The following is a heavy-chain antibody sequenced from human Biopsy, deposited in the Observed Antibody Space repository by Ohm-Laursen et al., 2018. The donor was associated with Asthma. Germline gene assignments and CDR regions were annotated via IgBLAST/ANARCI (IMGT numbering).Heavy chain of an antibody. CDR1: GRHFGSYN. Sequence: SLRLSCAASGRHFGSYNMHWARQAPGKGLEWVAVITFDGSTQHYGDSVKGRFTISRDNSKNMLFLQMNSLRAEDTAVYYCSKDTLGYYFDIWGQGTQVTVSS. CDR2: ITFDGSTQ. J-gene: IGHJ4*02. V-gene: IGHV3-30-3*01. CDR3: SKDTLGYYFDI. D-gene: IGHD3-9*01.